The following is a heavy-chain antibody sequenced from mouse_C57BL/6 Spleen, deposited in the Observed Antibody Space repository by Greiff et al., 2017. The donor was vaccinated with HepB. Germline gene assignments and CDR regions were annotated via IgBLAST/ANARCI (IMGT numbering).Heavy chain of an antibody. CDR2: INPNNGGT. CDR1: GYTFTDYN. Sequence: VQLKESGPELVKPGASVKIPCKASGYTFTDYNMDWVKQSHGKSLEWIGDINPNNGGTIYNQKFKGKATLTVDKSSSTAYMELRSLTSEDTAVYYCARRGYYSNYGFAYWGQGTLVTVSA. V-gene: IGHV1-18*01. CDR3: ARRGYYSNYGFAY. J-gene: IGHJ3*01. D-gene: IGHD2-5*01.